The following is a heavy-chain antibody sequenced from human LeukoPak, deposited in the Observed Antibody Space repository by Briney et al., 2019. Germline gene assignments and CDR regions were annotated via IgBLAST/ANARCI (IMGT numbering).Heavy chain of an antibody. V-gene: IGHV3-23*01. D-gene: IGHD3-9*01. CDR1: GFTFSSYA. CDR3: AKDTDIYYYYYDMDV. Sequence: GGSLRLSCAASGFTFSSYAMNWVRQAPGKGLEWVSGISGSGDRTYYADSVKGRFTISRDSSKNTLYLQMNSLGAEDTAVYLCAKDTDIYYYYYDMDVWGQGTTVTVSS. CDR2: ISGSGDRT. J-gene: IGHJ6*02.